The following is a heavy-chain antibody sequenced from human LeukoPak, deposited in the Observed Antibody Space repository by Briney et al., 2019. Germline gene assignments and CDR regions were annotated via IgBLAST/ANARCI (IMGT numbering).Heavy chain of an antibody. Sequence: ASVKVSCKASGYTFTSYGISWVRQAPGQGLEWMGWINPNNSDTNYAQKFHGRVTMTGDTSISTAYMDLSSLRSDDTAVYYCARDRPKFDPWGQGTLVTVSS. J-gene: IGHJ5*02. CDR3: ARDRPKFDP. V-gene: IGHV1-2*02. CDR1: GYTFTSYG. CDR2: INPNNSDT.